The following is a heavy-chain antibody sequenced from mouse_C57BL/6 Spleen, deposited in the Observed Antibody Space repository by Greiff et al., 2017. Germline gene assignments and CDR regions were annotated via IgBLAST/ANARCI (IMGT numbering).Heavy chain of an antibody. V-gene: IGHV1-54*01. CDR1: GYAFTNYL. J-gene: IGHJ4*01. D-gene: IGHD2-5*01. Sequence: VQLQQSGAELVRPGTSVKVSCKASGYAFTNYLIEWVKQRPGQGLEWIGVINPGSGGTNYNEKFKGKATLTADKSSSTAYMQLSSLTSEDSAVYFCARGSNSIYAMDYWGQGTSVTVAS. CDR3: ARGSNSIYAMDY. CDR2: INPGSGGT.